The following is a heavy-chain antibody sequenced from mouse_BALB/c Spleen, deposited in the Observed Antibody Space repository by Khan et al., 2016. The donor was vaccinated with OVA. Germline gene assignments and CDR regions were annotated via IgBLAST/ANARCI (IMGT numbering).Heavy chain of an antibody. J-gene: IGHJ3*01. CDR3: TRGGYGGFAY. CDR1: GYTFNSYY. D-gene: IGHD1-2*01. Sequence: VKLLESGAELVKPGASVKLSCKASGYTFNSYYMYWVKQRPGQGLEWIGEINPSNGGTNFNEKFKSKATLTVDKSSSTAYMQLSSLTSEDSAVYYCTRGGYGGFAYWGQGTLVTVSA. V-gene: IGHV1S81*02. CDR2: INPSNGGT.